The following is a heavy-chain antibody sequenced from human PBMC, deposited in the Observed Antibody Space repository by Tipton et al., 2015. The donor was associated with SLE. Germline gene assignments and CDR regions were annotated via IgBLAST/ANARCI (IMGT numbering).Heavy chain of an antibody. CDR3: ARDIGGSFSGLDAFDI. D-gene: IGHD1-26*01. V-gene: IGHV1-2*02. CDR1: GYTFTGYY. CDR2: INPNSGGT. Sequence: QSGAEVKKPGASVKVSCKASGYTFTGYYMHWVRQAPGQGLEWMGWINPNSGGTNYAQKFQGRVTMTRDTSISTAYMELRSLRSDDTAVYYCARDIGGSFSGLDAFDIWGQGTMATVSS. J-gene: IGHJ3*02.